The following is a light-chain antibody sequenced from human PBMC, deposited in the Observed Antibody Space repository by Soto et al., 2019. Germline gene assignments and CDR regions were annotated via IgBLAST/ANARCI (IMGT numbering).Light chain of an antibody. CDR1: SYDVGDYKY. Sequence: QSALTQPRSVSGSPGQSVTISCTGTSYDVGDYKYVSWYQHHPGKAPKLMIYDVNERPSGVPDRFSGFKSGNRASLTISGLQAEDEADYYCCSYAGSYTWVFGGGTKVTVL. CDR2: DVN. CDR3: CSYAGSYTWV. J-gene: IGLJ3*02. V-gene: IGLV2-11*01.